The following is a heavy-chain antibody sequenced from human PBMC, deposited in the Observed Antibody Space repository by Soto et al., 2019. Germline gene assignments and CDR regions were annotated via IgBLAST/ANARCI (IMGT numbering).Heavy chain of an antibody. D-gene: IGHD1-7*01. CDR2: IIPIFGTA. V-gene: IGHV1-69*06. CDR3: VSIGVEMATYTAFRPELQYFQH. J-gene: IGHJ1*01. Sequence: SVKVSCKASGGTFSSYAISWVRRAPGQGLEWMGGIIPIFGTANYAQKFQGRVTITADKSTSTAYMELSSLRSEDTAVYYCVSIGVEMATYTAFRPELQYFQHWGQGTLVTVSS. CDR1: GGTFSSYA.